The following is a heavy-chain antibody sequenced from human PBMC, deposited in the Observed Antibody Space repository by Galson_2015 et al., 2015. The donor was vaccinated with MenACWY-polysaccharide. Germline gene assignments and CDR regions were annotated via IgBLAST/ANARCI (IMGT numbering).Heavy chain of an antibody. J-gene: IGHJ3*01. Sequence: SLRLSCAASGFTFSSHWMNWVRQPPGKGLEWVALIRGDGTEKHYVDSVKGRFTISRDNAKNSVYLQMKSLRAEDTAVYYCVREGSRIVFHAFDVWGQGTMVTVSS. CDR3: VREGSRIVFHAFDV. V-gene: IGHV3-7*01. D-gene: IGHD2-21*01. CDR1: GFTFSSHW. CDR2: IRGDGTEK.